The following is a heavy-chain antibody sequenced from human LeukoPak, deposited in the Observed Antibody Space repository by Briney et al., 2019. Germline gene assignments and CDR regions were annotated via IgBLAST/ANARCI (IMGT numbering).Heavy chain of an antibody. Sequence: GGSLRLSYAASGFSFSSYAMNWVRQAPGKGLQWVSTISGMGASTWYADSVKGRFTISRDNSKNTLYLQMNSLRAEDTAVYYCAKDDPPSYSNYGSGFDHWGQGTLVTVSS. CDR1: GFSFSSYA. CDR2: ISGMGAST. CDR3: AKDDPPSYSNYGSGFDH. V-gene: IGHV3-23*01. D-gene: IGHD3-10*01. J-gene: IGHJ4*02.